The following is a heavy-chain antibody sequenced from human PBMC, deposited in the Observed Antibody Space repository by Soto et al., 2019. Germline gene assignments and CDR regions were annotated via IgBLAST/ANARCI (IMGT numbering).Heavy chain of an antibody. CDR2: ISGSGGST. J-gene: IGHJ6*02. CDR3: AKDHYDSYYYYYQYGMDV. V-gene: IGHV3-23*01. D-gene: IGHD3-22*01. Sequence: EVQLLESGGDLVKPGGSLRLSCAASGFTFSNYAMSWVRQAPGKGLEWVSSISGSGGSTYYADSVKGRFTMSRDNSKNTLYMQMNSLRVEDTAIYYCAKDHYDSYYYYYQYGMDVWGQGTTVTVSS. CDR1: GFTFSNYA.